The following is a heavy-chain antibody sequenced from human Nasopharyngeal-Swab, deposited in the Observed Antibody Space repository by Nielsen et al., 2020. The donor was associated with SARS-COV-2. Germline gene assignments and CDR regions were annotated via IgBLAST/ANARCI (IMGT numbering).Heavy chain of an antibody. D-gene: IGHD4-11*01. V-gene: IGHV3-30*18. CDR3: AKRHTVFHLLGHHFDL. Sequence: GESLKISCAASGFSFSNYGMHWVRQAPGKGLEWVAPISYEGSIKFYADSVKGRFTISKDNSKNTVYLQMNSLRPEDTALYYCAKRHTVFHLLGHHFDLWGRGTLVTVSS. J-gene: IGHJ4*02. CDR2: ISYEGSIK. CDR1: GFSFSNYG.